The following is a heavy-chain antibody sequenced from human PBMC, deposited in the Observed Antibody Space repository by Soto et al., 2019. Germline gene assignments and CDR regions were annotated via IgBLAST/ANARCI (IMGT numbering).Heavy chain of an antibody. CDR3: ARGENYYDSSGSSWFAP. J-gene: IGHJ5*02. D-gene: IGHD3-22*01. V-gene: IGHV4-30-2*01. CDR1: GGSINSGGYS. CDR2: IYHTGTT. Sequence: SETLSLTCTVSGGSINSGGYSWTWIRQPPGKGLEWIGFIYHTGTTYYNPSLKSRVTISVDRSKNQFSLKLNSVTAADTAVYYCARGENYYDSSGSSWFAPWGKGALVP.